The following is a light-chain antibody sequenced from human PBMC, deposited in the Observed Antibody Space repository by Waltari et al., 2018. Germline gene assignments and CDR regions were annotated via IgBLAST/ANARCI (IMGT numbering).Light chain of an antibody. CDR1: QDINKF. CDR3: QQYALLPPTWT. V-gene: IGKV1-33*01. CDR2: DAS. J-gene: IGKJ1*01. Sequence: DIQMTQSPSSLSASVGDRLTITCQASQDINKFLNWFQQKPGKAPKPRIYDASKLEAGVPSRFSGSGSGTDGTFTIRSLQPEDIGTYYCQQYALLPPTWTFGQGTKVELK.